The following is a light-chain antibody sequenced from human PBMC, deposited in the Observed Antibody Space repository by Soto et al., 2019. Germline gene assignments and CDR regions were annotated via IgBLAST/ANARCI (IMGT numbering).Light chain of an antibody. CDR1: QSVSSN. J-gene: IGKJ1*01. V-gene: IGKV3-15*01. Sequence: EIVMTQSPSTLSVSPGERATLSCRASQSVSSNLAWYQQKPGQAPRLLIYGASTRATGIPARFSVSGSGTEFTLTISSLQSEDFAVYYCQQYNNWSRTFGQGTKVDIK. CDR2: GAS. CDR3: QQYNNWSRT.